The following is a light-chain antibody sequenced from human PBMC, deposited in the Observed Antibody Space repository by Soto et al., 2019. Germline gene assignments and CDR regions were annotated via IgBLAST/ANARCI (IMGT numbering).Light chain of an antibody. CDR3: QSYDSSHVV. CDR2: EVS. V-gene: IGLV2-14*01. Sequence: QSALTQPASVSGSPGQSITISCTGTSSDVGGYNYVSWYQQHPGKAPKLMIYEVSNRPSGVSNRFSGSKSGNTASLTISGLQAEDEAGYYCQSYDSSHVVFGGGTKLTVL. CDR1: SSDVGGYNY. J-gene: IGLJ2*01.